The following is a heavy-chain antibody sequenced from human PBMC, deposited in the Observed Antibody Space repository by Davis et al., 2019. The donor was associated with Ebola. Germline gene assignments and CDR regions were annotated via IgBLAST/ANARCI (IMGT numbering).Heavy chain of an antibody. CDR1: GYRFTSYY. J-gene: IGHJ3*02. D-gene: IGHD3-22*01. V-gene: IGHV1-46*01. CDR2: INPITGGT. CDR3: AREGGRYYDSSGYVFDI. Sequence: ASVKVSCKASGYRFTSYYMHWVRQAPGQGLEWMGIINPITGGTSYAQNFQVRVNMTRDTSTSTAYMELSSLRSEDTAVYYCAREGGRYYDSSGYVFDIWGQGTMVKVSS.